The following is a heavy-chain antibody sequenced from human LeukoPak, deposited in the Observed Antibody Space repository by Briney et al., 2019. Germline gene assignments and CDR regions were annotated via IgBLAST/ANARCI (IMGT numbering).Heavy chain of an antibody. V-gene: IGHV3-48*01. CDR1: GFTFSSYS. D-gene: IGHD6-19*01. CDR3: ARDGVAGTLYYYYYMDV. Sequence: GGSLRLSCAASGFTFSSYSMNWVRQAPGKGLEWVSYISSSSSTIYYADSVKGRFTISRDNAKNSLYLQMNSLRAEDTAVYYCARDGVAGTLYYYYYMDVWGKGTTVTVSS. J-gene: IGHJ6*03. CDR2: ISSSSSTI.